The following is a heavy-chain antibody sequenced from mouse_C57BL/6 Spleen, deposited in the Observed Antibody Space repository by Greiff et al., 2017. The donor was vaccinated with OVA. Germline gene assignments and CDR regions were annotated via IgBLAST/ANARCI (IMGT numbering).Heavy chain of an antibody. D-gene: IGHD1-2*01. CDR1: GYTFTSYW. V-gene: IGHV1-50*01. CDR2: IDPSDSYT. J-gene: IGHJ2*01. CDR3: ARGITTGGDY. Sequence: VQLQQPGAELVKPGASVKLSCKASGYTFTSYWMQWVKQRPGQGLEWIGEIDPSDSYTNYNQKFKGKATLTVDTSSSTAYMQLSSLTSEDSAVYCGARGITTGGDYWDQGTTLTVSS.